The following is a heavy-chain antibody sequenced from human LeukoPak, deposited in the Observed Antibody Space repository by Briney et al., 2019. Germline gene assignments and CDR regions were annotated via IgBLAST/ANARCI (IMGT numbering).Heavy chain of an antibody. CDR3: ARDRDDSYYMDV. D-gene: IGHD3-3*01. CDR2: ISSSSSYI. J-gene: IGHJ6*03. CDR1: GFTFSSYS. V-gene: IGHV3-21*04. Sequence: SGGSLRLSCAASGFTFSSYSMNWVRQAPGKGLEWVSSISSSSSYIYYADSVKGRFTISRDNAKNSLYLQMDSLRAEDTAVYYCARDRDDSYYMDVWGKGTTVTASS.